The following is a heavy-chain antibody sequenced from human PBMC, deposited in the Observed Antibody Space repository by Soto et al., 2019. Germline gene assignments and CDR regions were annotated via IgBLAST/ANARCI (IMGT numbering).Heavy chain of an antibody. J-gene: IGHJ4*02. CDR1: GFTFSSYS. Sequence: PGGSLRLSCAASGFTFSSYSMNWFRQAPGKGLEWVSSISSSSSYIYYADSVKGRFTISRDNAKNSLYLQMNSLRAEDTAVYYCARGANYYDSSGYCGYWGQGTLVTVSS. CDR2: ISSSSSYI. V-gene: IGHV3-21*01. D-gene: IGHD3-22*01. CDR3: ARGANYYDSSGYCGY.